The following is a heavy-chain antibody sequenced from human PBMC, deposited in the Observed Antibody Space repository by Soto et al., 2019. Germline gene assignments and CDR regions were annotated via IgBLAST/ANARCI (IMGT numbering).Heavy chain of an antibody. J-gene: IGHJ4*02. CDR3: ARVAGRCSGGSCYSNFDY. CDR2: INSDGTTT. D-gene: IGHD2-15*01. V-gene: IGHV3-74*01. CDR1: GFTFSSYC. Sequence: PGGSLRLSCAASGFTFSSYCMHWVRQAPGKGLVWVSRINSDGTTTSYADSVKGRFTISRDNAKNTLYLQMNSLRAEDTAVYYCARVAGRCSGGSCYSNFDYWGQGTLVTVSS.